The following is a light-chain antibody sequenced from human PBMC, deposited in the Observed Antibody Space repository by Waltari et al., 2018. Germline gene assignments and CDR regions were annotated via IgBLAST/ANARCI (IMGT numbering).Light chain of an antibody. CDR1: QDISIN. CDR3: QQYKDLPRT. CDR2: DAS. V-gene: IGKV1-33*01. J-gene: IGKJ1*01. Sequence: DIQMTQSPSSMSASVGDRVSITCQASQDISINLSWYQQKPGKAPKVLIYDASNLETGVPSRFTGSRSGTDFTFTISSLQPEDIATYYCQQYKDLPRTFGQGTKVEIK.